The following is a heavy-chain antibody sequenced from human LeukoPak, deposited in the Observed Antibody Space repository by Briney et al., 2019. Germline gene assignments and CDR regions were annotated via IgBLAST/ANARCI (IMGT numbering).Heavy chain of an antibody. D-gene: IGHD3-22*01. CDR3: ARVGYDSSGYYYFDY. V-gene: IGHV1-2*02. Sequence: GASVKVSCKASGYTFTGYYMHWVRQAPGQGLEWMGWINPNSGGTNYAQKFQGRVTMTRDTSISTAYMELSRLRSDDTAVYYCARVGYDSSGYYYFDYWGQGTLVTVSS. J-gene: IGHJ4*02. CDR2: INPNSGGT. CDR1: GYTFTGYY.